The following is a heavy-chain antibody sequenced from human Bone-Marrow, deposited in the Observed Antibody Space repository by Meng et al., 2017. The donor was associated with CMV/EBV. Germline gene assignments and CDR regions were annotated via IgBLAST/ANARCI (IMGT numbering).Heavy chain of an antibody. J-gene: IGHJ4*02. D-gene: IGHD6-13*01. CDR3: ARPIPGIAAAGSQKY. V-gene: IGHV3-21*01. CDR1: GFTFSSYS. Sequence: GESLKISCAASGFTFSSYSMNWVRQAPGKGLEWVSSISSSSSYIYYADSVKGRFTISRDNAKNSLYLQMNSLRAEDTAVYYCARPIPGIAAAGSQKYWGQGTLVTVSS. CDR2: ISSSSSYI.